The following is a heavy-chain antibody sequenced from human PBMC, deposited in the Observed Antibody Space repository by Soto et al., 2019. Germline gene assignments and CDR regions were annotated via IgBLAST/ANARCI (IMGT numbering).Heavy chain of an antibody. J-gene: IGHJ4*02. D-gene: IGHD2-15*01. CDR3: ARLRTSSVWSLFDS. CDR1: GGSVSSSFFY. Sequence: PSETLSLTCTVSGGSVSSSFFYWSWVRQPPGQRLEWIGYIYYTGTTNYNPSLASRVAMSVDTSKKQFTLNLRSLTAADTARYYCARLRTSSVWSLFDSWGQGMLVIVSS. CDR2: IYYTGTT. V-gene: IGHV4-61*01.